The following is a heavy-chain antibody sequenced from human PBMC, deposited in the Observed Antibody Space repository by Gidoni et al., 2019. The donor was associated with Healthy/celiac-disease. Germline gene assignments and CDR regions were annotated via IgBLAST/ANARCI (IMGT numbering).Heavy chain of an antibody. V-gene: IGHV3-23*01. CDR2: ISGSGGST. CDR3: AKIRKPYDAFDI. J-gene: IGHJ3*02. CDR1: GFTFRSYA. Sequence: EVQLLESGGGLVQPGGSLRLSGAASGFTFRSYAMSWVRQAPGKGLEWVSAISGSGGSTYYADSVKGRFTISRDNSKNTLYLQMNSLRAEDTAVYYCAKIRKPYDAFDIWGQGTMVTVSS.